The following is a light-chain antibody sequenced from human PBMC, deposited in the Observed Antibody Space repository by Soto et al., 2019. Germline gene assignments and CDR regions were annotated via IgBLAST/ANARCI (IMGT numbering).Light chain of an antibody. V-gene: IGKV3-15*01. CDR1: QSVSSD. CDR2: GAS. Sequence: EIVMTQSPATLSVSPGERATLSCRASQSVSSDLAWYQQKPGQAPRLLIYGASTRATGIPARFSGSGSGTEVTLTISCLQSEDFAAYYCQQYNHWPRTFGQGTKVEIK. CDR3: QQYNHWPRT. J-gene: IGKJ1*01.